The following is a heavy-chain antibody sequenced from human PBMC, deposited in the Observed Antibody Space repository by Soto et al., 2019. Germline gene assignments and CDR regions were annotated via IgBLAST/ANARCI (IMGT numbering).Heavy chain of an antibody. Sequence: QITLKESGPTLVKPTQTLTLTCNFSGFSLSTSGVGVGWIRQPPGKALEWLALIYWDDVKRYSPSLKSRLTITKDTSTNQVVLTMTNMDPVDTATYYCARIRGYCSGGSCWYYFDYWGQGTLVTVSS. CDR1: GFSLSTSGVG. CDR3: ARIRGYCSGGSCWYYFDY. J-gene: IGHJ4*02. D-gene: IGHD2-15*01. V-gene: IGHV2-5*02. CDR2: IYWDDVK.